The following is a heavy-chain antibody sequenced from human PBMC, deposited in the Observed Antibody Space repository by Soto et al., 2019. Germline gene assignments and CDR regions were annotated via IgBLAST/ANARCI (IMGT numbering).Heavy chain of an antibody. CDR3: ARALDSSGYYYLDQIDY. CDR2: ISVYNGNT. CDR1: GYTFTSYY. D-gene: IGHD3-22*01. V-gene: IGHV1-18*04. Sequence: ASVKVSCKASGYTFTSYYMHWVRQAPGQGLEWMGWISVYNGNTNYAQNLQGRVTMTTDTSTSTAYMELRSLRSDDTAVYYCARALDSSGYYYLDQIDYWGQGTLVTV. J-gene: IGHJ4*02.